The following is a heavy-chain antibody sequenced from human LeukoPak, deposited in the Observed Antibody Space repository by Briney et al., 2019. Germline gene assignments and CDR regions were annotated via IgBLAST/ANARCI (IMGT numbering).Heavy chain of an antibody. Sequence: SETLSLTCTVSGGSVSSGGYYWSWLRQPPGKGLEWIGYIYYSGSTNYNPSLKSRVTISVDTSKNQFSLKLSSVTAADTAVYYCARGSGSYYRLFDYWGQGTLVTVSS. CDR2: IYYSGST. CDR1: GGSVSSGGYY. V-gene: IGHV4-61*08. CDR3: ARGSGSYYRLFDY. J-gene: IGHJ4*02. D-gene: IGHD1-26*01.